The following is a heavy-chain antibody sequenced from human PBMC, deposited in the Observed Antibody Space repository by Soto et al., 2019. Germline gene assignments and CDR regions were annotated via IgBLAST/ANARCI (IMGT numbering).Heavy chain of an antibody. CDR2: IYYTGST. D-gene: IGHD2-21*02. J-gene: IGHJ4*02. V-gene: IGHV4-59*08. CDR3: ARHHPYCGGDCYFDS. Sequence: SETLSLTCTVSGGSISSYYWSWIRQPPGKGLEWIGYIYYTGSTNYNPSLKSRVTISVDTSNNQFSLNLTSVTAADTAVYYCARHHPYCGGDCYFDSWGQGTLVTVS. CDR1: GGSISSYY.